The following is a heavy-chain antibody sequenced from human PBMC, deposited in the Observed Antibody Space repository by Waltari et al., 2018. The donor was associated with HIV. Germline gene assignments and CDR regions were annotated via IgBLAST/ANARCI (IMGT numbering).Heavy chain of an antibody. CDR1: GFTFSNYT. V-gene: IGHV3-48*01. J-gene: IGHJ4*02. D-gene: IGHD7-27*01. CDR3: ARDINGGWGY. CDR2: SSRSSSSI. Sequence: EVQLVESVGGLVQTVGSLRLSCAASGFTFSNYTMNWVRQDPGKGVEWVSYSSRSSSSIFYADSVKGRFTIARDNAKNSLYLQMNSLRVEDTAVYYCARDINGGWGYWGQGTLVTVAS.